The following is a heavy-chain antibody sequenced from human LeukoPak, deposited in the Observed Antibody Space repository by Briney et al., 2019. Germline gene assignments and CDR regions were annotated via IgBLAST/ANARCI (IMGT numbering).Heavy chain of an antibody. CDR2: FDPEKGET. V-gene: IGHV1-24*01. CDR1: GYTLTELS. D-gene: IGHD3-10*01. CDR3: AKDLMRDRWFGES. J-gene: IGHJ5*02. Sequence: ASVKVSCKVSGYTLTELSMHWVRQAPGKGFEWMGRFDPEKGETIYAQKFQGRVTMTEDTSTDTAYMELSSLRTEDTAVYHCAKDLMRDRWFGESWGQGTLVTVSS.